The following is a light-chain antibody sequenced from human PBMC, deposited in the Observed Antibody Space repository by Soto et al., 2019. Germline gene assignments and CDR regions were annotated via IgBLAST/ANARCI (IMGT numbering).Light chain of an antibody. CDR2: DVS. CDR3: SSYTSSSTLDVV. CDR1: SXXXXGYNY. Sequence: QSALTQPASVSGSPGQSITISCTGTSXXXXGYNYVSWYQQHPGKAPKLMIYDVSNRPSGVSNRFSGSKSGNTASLTISGXQAEXXXDYXCSSYTSSSTLDVVFGGGTKLTVL. J-gene: IGLJ2*01. V-gene: IGLV2-14*01.